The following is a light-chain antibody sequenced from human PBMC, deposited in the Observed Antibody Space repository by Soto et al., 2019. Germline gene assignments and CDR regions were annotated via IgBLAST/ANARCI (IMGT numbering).Light chain of an antibody. Sequence: EIVLTQSPGTLSLSPGERATLSCRASQSVSNNYLAWYQQKPGQAPRLLIYGASNRATGIPDRFSGSGSGTDFTLTISRLEPEDFAGYYCQQYGSSGTFGQGTKLDIK. CDR1: QSVSNNY. CDR2: GAS. J-gene: IGKJ1*01. V-gene: IGKV3-20*01. CDR3: QQYGSSGT.